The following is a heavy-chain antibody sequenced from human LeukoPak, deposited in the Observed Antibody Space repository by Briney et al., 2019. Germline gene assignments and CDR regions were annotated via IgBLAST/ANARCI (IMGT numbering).Heavy chain of an antibody. J-gene: IGHJ3*02. CDR3: AREDSWYAFDI. CDR1: GFTVSSNY. CDR2: IYSGGST. Sequence: PGGSLRLSCAASGFTVSSNYMSWVRQAPGKGLEWVSVIYSGGSTYYADSVKGRFTISRDNSKNTLYLQMNSLRAEDTAVYYCAREDSWYAFDIWGQGTMVTVSS. D-gene: IGHD6-13*01. V-gene: IGHV3-53*01.